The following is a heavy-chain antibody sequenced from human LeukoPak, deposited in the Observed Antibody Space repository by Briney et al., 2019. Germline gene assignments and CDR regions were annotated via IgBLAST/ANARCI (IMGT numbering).Heavy chain of an antibody. Sequence: GGSLRLSCAASGFTFNAYNMNWVRQAPGKGLEWVSCISPSSDSIDYADSVKGRFTISRDTSKNTVSLQMNSLRVEDTAMYYCTRDQMNYWGQGTLVTVSS. CDR3: TRDQMNY. CDR1: GFTFNAYN. D-gene: IGHD5-24*01. J-gene: IGHJ4*02. V-gene: IGHV3-21*04. CDR2: ISPSSDSI.